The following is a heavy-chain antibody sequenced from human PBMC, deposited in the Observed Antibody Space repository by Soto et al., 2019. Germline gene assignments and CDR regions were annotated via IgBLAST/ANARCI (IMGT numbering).Heavy chain of an antibody. CDR1: GFSFRNYT. J-gene: IGHJ4*02. CDR3: AKARCTTTDCYVPDY. D-gene: IGHD1-26*01. CDR2: ISGSGGSP. V-gene: IGHV3-23*01. Sequence: EVQLSESGGGLVETGGSLRLSCAAYGFSFRNYTMSWVRQAPGKGLEWLSVISGSGGSPSYADSVQGRFVISRDNARNTLYLHMNSLRAEDTAMYYCAKARCTTTDCYVPDYWCRGTLVTVSS.